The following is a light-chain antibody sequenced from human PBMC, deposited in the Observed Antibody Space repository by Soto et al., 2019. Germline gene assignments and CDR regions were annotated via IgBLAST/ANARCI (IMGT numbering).Light chain of an antibody. CDR1: ISDIGLYKF. J-gene: IGLJ2*01. CDR2: DVS. CDR3: TSYTTDNIVVV. V-gene: IGLV2-14*03. Sequence: QSALTQPASVSGSPGQSITISCTGTISDIGLYKFVSWYQHHPGKAPKLIIFDVSSRASGISNRFSGSKSDNTASLTISGLKAEDEADYCTSYTTDNIVVVFGGGTKVTVL.